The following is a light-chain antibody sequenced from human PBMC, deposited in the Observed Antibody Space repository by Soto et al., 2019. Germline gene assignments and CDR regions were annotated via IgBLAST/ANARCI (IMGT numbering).Light chain of an antibody. J-gene: IGKJ3*01. CDR3: QQFATSPFT. Sequence: EIVLTQSPGTLSLSPGERATLSCRASQSVASSFLAWYPQKPGQAPRLLIYGASSRATGIPDRFSGSGSGTDFTLTITRLEPEDFAVYYCQQFATSPFTFGPGTTVDVK. V-gene: IGKV3-20*01. CDR1: QSVASSF. CDR2: GAS.